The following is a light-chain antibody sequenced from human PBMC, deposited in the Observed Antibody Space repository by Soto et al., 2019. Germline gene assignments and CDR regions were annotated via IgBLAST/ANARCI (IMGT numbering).Light chain of an antibody. Sequence: QSVLTQPASVSGSPGPSITISCTGTSSDIGGSNYVSWYQQHPGDAPKLMIYEVSNRPSGVSNRFSGSKSGNTASLTISGLQAEDEADDYCSSYTSSSTYVFGTGTKVTVL. CDR2: EVS. V-gene: IGLV2-14*01. CDR1: SSDIGGSNY. J-gene: IGLJ1*01. CDR3: SSYTSSSTYV.